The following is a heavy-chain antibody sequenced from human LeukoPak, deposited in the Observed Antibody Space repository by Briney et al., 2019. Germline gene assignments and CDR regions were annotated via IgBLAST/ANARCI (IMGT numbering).Heavy chain of an antibody. J-gene: IGHJ4*02. V-gene: IGHV1-18*01. Sequence: ASVKVSCKASGYTFTSYGISWVRQAPGQGLEWMGWISAYNGNTNYAQRLQGRVTMTTDTSTSTAYVELRSLRSDDTAVYYCARDLKSHRRSGGSCTDYWGQGTLVTVSS. CDR1: GYTFTSYG. D-gene: IGHD2-15*01. CDR3: ARDLKSHRRSGGSCTDY. CDR2: ISAYNGNT.